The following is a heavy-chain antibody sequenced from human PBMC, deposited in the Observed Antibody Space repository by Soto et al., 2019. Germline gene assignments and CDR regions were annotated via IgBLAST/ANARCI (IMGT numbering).Heavy chain of an antibody. CDR1: GFTFSSYW. CDR3: ARDRYSYYDFWRGSLPYYYFGMDV. J-gene: IGHJ6*02. CDR2: IKQDGSEK. Sequence: EVQLVESGGGLVQPGGSLRLSCAASGFTFSSYWMSWVRQAPGKGLEWVANIKQDGSEKYYVDSVKGRFTISRDNAKNSLYLQMNSLRAEDTAVYYCARDRYSYYDFWRGSLPYYYFGMDVWGQGTTVTVSS. V-gene: IGHV3-7*01. D-gene: IGHD3-3*01.